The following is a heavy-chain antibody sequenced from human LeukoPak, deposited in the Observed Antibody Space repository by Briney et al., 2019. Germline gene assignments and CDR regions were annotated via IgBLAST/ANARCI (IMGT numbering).Heavy chain of an antibody. CDR1: GGSISSYY. D-gene: IGHD6-13*01. V-gene: IGHV4-4*07. CDR2: IYTSGST. Sequence: SETLSLTCTVSGGSISSYYWSWIRQPVGKGLEWIGRIYTSGSTNYNPSLKSRVTMSVDTSKNQFSLKLSSVTAADTAVYYCARDGSSRYSSFNWFDPWGQGTLVTVSS. J-gene: IGHJ5*02. CDR3: ARDGSSRYSSFNWFDP.